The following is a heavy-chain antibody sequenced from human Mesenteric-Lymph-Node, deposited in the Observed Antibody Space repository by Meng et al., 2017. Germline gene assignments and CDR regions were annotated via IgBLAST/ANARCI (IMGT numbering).Heavy chain of an antibody. J-gene: IGHJ3*02. V-gene: IGHV3-30*01. CDR2: ISYEGNNE. D-gene: IGHD1-7*01. Sequence: GESLKISCAASGFTVSSNYMSWVRQAPGKGLEWVAVISYEGNNEFYADSVKGRFTISRDNSKNTLDLQMNSLRAEETAVYYCAREGSIELAPDAFDIWGQGTMVTVSS. CDR3: AREGSIELAPDAFDI. CDR1: GFTVSSNY.